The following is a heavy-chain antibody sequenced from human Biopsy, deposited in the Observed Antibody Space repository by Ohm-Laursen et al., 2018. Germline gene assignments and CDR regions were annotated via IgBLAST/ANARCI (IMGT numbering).Heavy chain of an antibody. D-gene: IGHD6-6*01. CDR1: GGNLRSYG. CDR2: IMPAFGVV. J-gene: IGHJ6*02. V-gene: IGHV1-69*01. CDR3: ARGEAARVNDNYRYRLDH. Sequence: SSVKVSCNASGGNLRSYGISWVRRAPGQGLEWMGGIMPAFGVVNYGQNFEGRVTIDADDSTTTVDLSSLTSEDTAVYYCARGEAARVNDNYRYRLDHWGQGTTVVVSS.